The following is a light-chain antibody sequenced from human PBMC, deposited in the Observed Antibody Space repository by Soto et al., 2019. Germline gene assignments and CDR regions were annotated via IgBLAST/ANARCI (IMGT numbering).Light chain of an antibody. V-gene: IGKV1-39*01. Sequence: DIQMTQSPSSLSASVGDRVTITCRPSQSIDNFLNWYQQKPGKAPNLLIYAASSLQSGVSSRFSGSGSGTDFTLTISSLQPEDSATYYCQQRYSLPYTFGQGTKGDIK. J-gene: IGKJ2*01. CDR2: AAS. CDR3: QQRYSLPYT. CDR1: QSIDNF.